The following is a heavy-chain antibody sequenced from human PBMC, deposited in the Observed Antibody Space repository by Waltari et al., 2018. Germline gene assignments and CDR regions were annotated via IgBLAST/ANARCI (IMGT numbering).Heavy chain of an antibody. D-gene: IGHD3-22*01. V-gene: IGHV3-74*01. CDR3: VRDSSGTY. Sequence: EVQLVESGGGLVQPGWSLRLSCAASGFTFSSHWMYWVRQTPGKGLVWVSGINSDGSSTSYADSVKGRVTISRDNAKNTLYLQMNSLRAEDTAVYYCVRDSSGTYWGQGTQVTVSS. CDR1: GFTFSSHW. CDR2: INSDGSST. J-gene: IGHJ4*02.